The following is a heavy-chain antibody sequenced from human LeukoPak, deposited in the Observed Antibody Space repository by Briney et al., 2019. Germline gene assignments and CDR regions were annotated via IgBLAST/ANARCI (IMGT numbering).Heavy chain of an antibody. V-gene: IGHV4-4*02. J-gene: IGHJ4*02. CDR2: IYHSGST. Sequence: SGTLSLTCAVSGGSISSSNWWSWVRQPPGKGLEWIGEIYHSGSTNYNPPLKSRVTISVDKSKNQFSLKLSSVTAADTAVYYCARGEGYGSGSYSFHYWGQGTLVTVSS. CDR3: ARGEGYGSGSYSFHY. D-gene: IGHD3-10*01. CDR1: GGSISSSNW.